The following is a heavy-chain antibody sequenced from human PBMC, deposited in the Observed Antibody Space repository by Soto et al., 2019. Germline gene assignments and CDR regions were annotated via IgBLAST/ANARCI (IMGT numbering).Heavy chain of an antibody. CDR3: ARLNSGSSGYAFDI. D-gene: IGHD1-26*01. V-gene: IGHV1-58*01. J-gene: IGHJ3*02. Sequence: SVKVSCKASGFTFTSSAVQWVRQARGQRLEWIGWIVVGSGNTNYAQKFQGRVTMTRDTSTSTVYMELSSLRSEDTAVYYCARLNSGSSGYAFDIWGQGTMVTVSS. CDR1: GFTFTSSA. CDR2: IVVGSGNT.